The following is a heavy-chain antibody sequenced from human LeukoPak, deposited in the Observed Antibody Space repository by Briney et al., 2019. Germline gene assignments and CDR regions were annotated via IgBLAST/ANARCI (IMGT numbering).Heavy chain of an antibody. J-gene: IGHJ5*02. V-gene: IGHV4-39*07. CDR1: GGSISSSSYY. Sequence: SETLSLTCTVSGGSISSSSYYWGWIRQPPGKGLEWIGSIYYSGSTYYNPSLKSRVTISVDTSKNQFSLKLSSVTAADTAVYYCARDDRWRNWFDPWGQGTLVTVSS. CDR3: ARDDRWRNWFDP. CDR2: IYYSGST. D-gene: IGHD2-15*01.